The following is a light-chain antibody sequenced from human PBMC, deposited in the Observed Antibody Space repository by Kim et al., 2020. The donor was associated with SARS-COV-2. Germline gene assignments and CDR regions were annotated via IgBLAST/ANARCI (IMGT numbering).Light chain of an antibody. Sequence: ALGHTVRITIQRASLSSYYASWYQKTPGQATVLVIYGKNNRPSGIPDRFSGSSTGNSASLTITGAQAEDEADYYRNSRDSSGNHYVFGTGTKVTVL. J-gene: IGLJ1*01. CDR1: SLSSYY. CDR3: NSRDSSGNHYV. CDR2: GKN. V-gene: IGLV3-19*01.